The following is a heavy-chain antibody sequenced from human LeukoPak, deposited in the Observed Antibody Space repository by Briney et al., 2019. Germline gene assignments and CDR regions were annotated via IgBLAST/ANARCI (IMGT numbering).Heavy chain of an antibody. CDR3: TTDPNGDYIGAFGP. V-gene: IGHV3-23*01. D-gene: IGHD2-21*02. CDR1: GLTFNNYA. Sequence: GESLRLSCAASGLTFNNYAMTWVRQAPGKGLEWVSSITGNGGRAVYTDSVKGRFTISRDNSKNTLFLHMNSLRVEDTASYFCTTDPNGDYIGAFGPWGQETLVTVSS. J-gene: IGHJ5*02. CDR2: ITGNGGRA.